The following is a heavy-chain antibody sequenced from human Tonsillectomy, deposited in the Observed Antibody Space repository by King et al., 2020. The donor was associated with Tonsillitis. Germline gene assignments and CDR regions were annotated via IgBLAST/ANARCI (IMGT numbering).Heavy chain of an antibody. D-gene: IGHD2/OR15-2a*01. J-gene: IGHJ6*02. CDR1: GDSINTYY. CDR3: ARLFPWTIAGSYYYHSMDV. CDR2: VHNSGST. V-gene: IGHV4-59*01. Sequence: QLQESGPGLVKPSETLSLTCTVSGDSINTYYWSWIRRPPGKGLEWVGYVHNSGSTNYNPSLRSRLTMSIDTSKNQFSLKLTSVTATDTAIYYCARLFPWTIAGSYYYHSMDVWGQGTSVTVS.